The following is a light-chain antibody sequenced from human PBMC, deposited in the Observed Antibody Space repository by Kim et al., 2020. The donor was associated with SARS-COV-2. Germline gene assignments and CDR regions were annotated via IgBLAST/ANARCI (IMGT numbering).Light chain of an antibody. CDR2: EVS. Sequence: GQSVTISCTGTSSDVGGYNYVSWDQQHPGKAPKLMIYEVSKRPSGVPDRFSGSKSGNTASLTVSGLQAEDEADYYCSSYAGSNNYVFGTGTKVTVL. CDR3: SSYAGSNNYV. J-gene: IGLJ1*01. V-gene: IGLV2-8*01. CDR1: SSDVGGYNY.